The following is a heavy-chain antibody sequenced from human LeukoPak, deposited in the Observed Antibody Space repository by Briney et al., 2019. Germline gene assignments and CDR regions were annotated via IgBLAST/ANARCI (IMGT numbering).Heavy chain of an antibody. J-gene: IGHJ4*02. D-gene: IGHD3-16*01. Sequence: PGGSLRLSCAASGFTFSSYEMNWVRQAPGKGLEWVSYISSSGYTMYYADSVKGRFTISRDNAKNSLYLQMNSLRAEDTAVYYCVRDATRGGDFDYWGQGTLVTVSS. CDR2: ISSSGYTM. V-gene: IGHV3-48*03. CDR1: GFTFSSYE. CDR3: VRDATRGGDFDY.